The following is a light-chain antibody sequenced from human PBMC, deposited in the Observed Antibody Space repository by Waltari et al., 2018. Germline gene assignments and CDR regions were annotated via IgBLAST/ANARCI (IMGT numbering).Light chain of an antibody. CDR3: QAWDSSTAI. J-gene: IGLJ2*01. CDR2: QDN. CDR1: KLGDKY. V-gene: IGLV3-1*01. Sequence: SYELTQPLSVSVSPGQTASITCSGDKLGDKYACWYQQKPGQSPVLVIYQDNNRPSGIPERFSGSNSGNTATLTIRGTQAMDEADYYCQAWDSSTAIFGGGTKLTVL.